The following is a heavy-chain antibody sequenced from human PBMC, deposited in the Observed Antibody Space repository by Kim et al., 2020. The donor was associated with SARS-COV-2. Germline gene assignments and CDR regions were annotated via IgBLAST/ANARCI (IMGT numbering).Heavy chain of an antibody. Sequence: SETLSLTCTVSGGSISSSSYYWGWIRQPPGKGLEWIGSIYYSGSTYYNPSLKSRVTISVDTSKNQFSLKLSSVTAADTAVYYCARMKDIVVVPAATGGWFDPWGQGTLVTVSS. CDR3: ARMKDIVVVPAATGGWFDP. CDR1: GGSISSSSYY. J-gene: IGHJ5*02. CDR2: IYYSGST. V-gene: IGHV4-39*01. D-gene: IGHD2-2*01.